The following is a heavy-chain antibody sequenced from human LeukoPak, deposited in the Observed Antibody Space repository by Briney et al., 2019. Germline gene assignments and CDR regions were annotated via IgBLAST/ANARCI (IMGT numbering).Heavy chain of an antibody. Sequence: GGSLRLSCAASGFTFSSYAMHWVRQAPVKGLEYVSAISSNGGSTYYANSVKGRFTISRDNSKNTLYLQMGSLRAEDMAVYYCARGGIAAAGYYYYYGMDVWGQGTTVTVSS. CDR3: ARGGIAAAGYYYYYGMDV. J-gene: IGHJ6*02. V-gene: IGHV3-64*01. CDR2: ISSNGGST. CDR1: GFTFSSYA. D-gene: IGHD6-13*01.